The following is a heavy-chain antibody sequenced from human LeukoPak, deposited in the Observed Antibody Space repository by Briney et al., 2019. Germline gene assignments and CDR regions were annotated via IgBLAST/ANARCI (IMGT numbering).Heavy chain of an antibody. V-gene: IGHV6-1*01. Sequence: SQTLSLTCAISGDRVSRDNTAWNWIRQSPSRGLEWLGRTYYKSKWYNDYALSVKSRITINPDTSENHFSLQLNSVTPEDTAVYYCARDEGALNWWGQGTLVTVSS. D-gene: IGHD1-20*01. CDR1: GDRVSRDNTA. CDR3: ARDEGALNW. CDR2: TYYKSKWYN. J-gene: IGHJ4*02.